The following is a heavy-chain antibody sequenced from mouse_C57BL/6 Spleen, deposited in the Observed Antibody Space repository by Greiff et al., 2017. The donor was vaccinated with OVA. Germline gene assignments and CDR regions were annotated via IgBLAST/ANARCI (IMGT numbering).Heavy chain of an antibody. CDR3: AREGPILGDYAMDY. Sequence: EVQLVESEGGLVQPGSSMKLSCTASGFTFSDYYMAWVRQVPEKGLEWVANINYDGSSTYYLDSLKSRFIISRDNAKNILYLQMSSLKSEDTATYYCAREGPILGDYAMDYWGQGTSVTVSS. CDR2: INYDGSST. D-gene: IGHD3-3*01. CDR1: GFTFSDYY. V-gene: IGHV5-16*01. J-gene: IGHJ4*01.